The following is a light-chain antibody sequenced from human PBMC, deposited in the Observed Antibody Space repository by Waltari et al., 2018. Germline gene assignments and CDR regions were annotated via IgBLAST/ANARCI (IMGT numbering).Light chain of an antibody. CDR3: QQYGSSPYT. CDR2: GAS. Sequence: EIVLTQSPGTLSLSPGERATLSCRASQSVSSSYLAWYQQKPGQAPRLLIYGASSRATGIPDRFSGRGSGTDFTLTISRREPEDFAVYYCQQYGSSPYTFGQGTKLEIK. J-gene: IGKJ2*01. V-gene: IGKV3-20*01. CDR1: QSVSSSY.